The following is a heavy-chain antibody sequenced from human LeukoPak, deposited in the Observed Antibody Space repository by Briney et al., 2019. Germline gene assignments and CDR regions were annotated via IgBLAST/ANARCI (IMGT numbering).Heavy chain of an antibody. CDR3: ARERSRDYSSYALDY. CDR1: GFTFSSYW. Sequence: GGSLRLSCAASGFTFSSYWVSWVRQAPGKGLEWVANIKQDGSEKYYVDSVKGRFTISRDNAKNSLYLQMNSLRAEDTAVYYCARERSRDYSSYALDYWGQGTLVTVSS. CDR2: IKQDGSEK. D-gene: IGHD4-11*01. J-gene: IGHJ4*02. V-gene: IGHV3-7*01.